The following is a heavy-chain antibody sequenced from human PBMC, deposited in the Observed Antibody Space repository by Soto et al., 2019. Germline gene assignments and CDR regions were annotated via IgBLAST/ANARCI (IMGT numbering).Heavy chain of an antibody. CDR1: GGTFSSYT. V-gene: IGHV1-69*02. CDR2: IIPILGIA. D-gene: IGHD1-1*01. J-gene: IGHJ3*02. CDR3: ARGGSGWNDVGAFDI. Sequence: GASVKVSCKASGGTFSSYTISWVRQAPGQGLEWMGRIIPILGIANYAQKFQGRVTITADKSTSTAYMELSSLRSEDTAVYYCARGGSGWNDVGAFDIWGQGTMVTVSS.